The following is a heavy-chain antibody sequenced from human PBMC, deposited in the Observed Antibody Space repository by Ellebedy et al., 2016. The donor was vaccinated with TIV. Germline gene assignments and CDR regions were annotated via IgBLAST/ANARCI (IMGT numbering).Heavy chain of an antibody. CDR1: GFPFSSFE. CDR2: ISSSGTTK. D-gene: IGHD2-2*01. V-gene: IGHV3-48*03. Sequence: PGGSLRLSCAASGFPFSSFEFNWVRQSPGKGLEWVSYISSSGTTKYYADSVKGRFTISRDNAKNSLYLQMNSLRAEDTAVYYCAKYAGTVVVPAAIDYWGQGTLVTVSS. CDR3: AKYAGTVVVPAAIDY. J-gene: IGHJ4*02.